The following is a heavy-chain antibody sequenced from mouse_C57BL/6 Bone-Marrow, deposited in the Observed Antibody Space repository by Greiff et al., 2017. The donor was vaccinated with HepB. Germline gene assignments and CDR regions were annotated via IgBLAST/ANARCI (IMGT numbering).Heavy chain of an antibody. CDR2: INPNNGTT. J-gene: IGHJ2*01. Sequence: EVKLQESGPELVKPGASVKISCKASGYSFTDYNMNWVKQSNGKSLEWIGVINPNNGTTSYNQKFKGKATLTVDQSSSTAYMQLNSLTSEDSAVYYCARGNYGSSYYFDYWGQGTTLTVSS. D-gene: IGHD1-1*01. CDR3: ARGNYGSSYYFDY. CDR1: GYSFTDYN. V-gene: IGHV1-39*01.